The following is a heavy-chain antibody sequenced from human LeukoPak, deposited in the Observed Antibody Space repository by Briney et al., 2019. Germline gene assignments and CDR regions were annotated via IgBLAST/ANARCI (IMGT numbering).Heavy chain of an antibody. J-gene: IGHJ3*02. Sequence: GRSLRLSCAASGFTFSSYGMHWVRQAPGKGLEWVAVIWYDGSNKYYADSVKGRFTIPRDNAKNSLYLQMNSLRAEDTAVYYCAREYTRPWGQTDAFDIWGQGTMVTVSS. CDR2: IWYDGSNK. CDR3: AREYTRPWGQTDAFDI. V-gene: IGHV3-33*01. D-gene: IGHD3-16*01. CDR1: GFTFSSYG.